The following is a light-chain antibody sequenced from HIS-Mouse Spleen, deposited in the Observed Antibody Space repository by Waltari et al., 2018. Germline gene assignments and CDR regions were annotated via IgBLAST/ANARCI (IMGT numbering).Light chain of an antibody. CDR3: QQSYSNPNT. CDR1: QSISSY. V-gene: IGKV1-39*01. CDR2: AAS. Sequence: DIQMTQSPSSLSAAVGVSVTITCRASQSISSYLDWYQQKPGKAPKLLIYAASSLQSGVPSRFSGSGSGTDFTLTISSLQPEDFATYYCQQSYSNPNTFGQGTKLEIK. J-gene: IGKJ2*01.